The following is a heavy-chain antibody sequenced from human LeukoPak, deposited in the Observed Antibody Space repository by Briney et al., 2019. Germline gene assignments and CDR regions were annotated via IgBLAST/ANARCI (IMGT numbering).Heavy chain of an antibody. D-gene: IGHD6-19*01. V-gene: IGHV3-9*01. CDR1: GFTFDDYA. CDR2: ISWNSGSI. J-gene: IGHJ4*02. CDR3: AKDMFVAVAGTGFDY. Sequence: GGSLRLSCAASGFTFDDYAMHWVRHAPGKGLEWVSGISWNSGSIGYADSVKGRFTISRDNAKNSLYLQMNSLRAEDTALYYCAKDMFVAVAGTGFDYWGQGTLVTVSS.